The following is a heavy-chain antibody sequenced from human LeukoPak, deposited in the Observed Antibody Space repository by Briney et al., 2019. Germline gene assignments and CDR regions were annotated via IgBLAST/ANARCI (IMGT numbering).Heavy chain of an antibody. V-gene: IGHV3-30*18. CDR1: GFIFSTYD. D-gene: IGHD6-19*01. CDR3: AKSLDAQAVADPFDY. Sequence: GGSLRLSCAASGFIFSTYDMHWVRQAPGKGLEWVAVVSYDGSNIYHAASVQGRFTISRDNSKNTLYLQMNSLRAEDTAVYYCAKSLDAQAVADPFDYWGQGTLVTVSS. J-gene: IGHJ4*02. CDR2: VSYDGSNI.